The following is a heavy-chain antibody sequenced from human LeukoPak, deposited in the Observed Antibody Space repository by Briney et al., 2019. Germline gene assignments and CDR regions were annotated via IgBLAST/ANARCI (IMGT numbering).Heavy chain of an antibody. V-gene: IGHV1-24*01. J-gene: IGHJ4*02. D-gene: IGHD6-19*01. Sequence: ASVKVSCKVSGYTLTKLSMHWVRQAPGKGLEWMGGFDPEDGETIYAQKFQGRVTMTEDTSTDTAYMELSSLRSEDTAVYYCATAPSLVYSSGWYDYWGQGTLVTVSS. CDR2: FDPEDGET. CDR1: GYTLTKLS. CDR3: ATAPSLVYSSGWYDY.